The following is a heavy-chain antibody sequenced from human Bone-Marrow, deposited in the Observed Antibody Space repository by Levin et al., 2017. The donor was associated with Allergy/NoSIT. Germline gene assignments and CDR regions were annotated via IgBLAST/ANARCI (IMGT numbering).Heavy chain of an antibody. CDR3: ATALGDYITYSYGMDV. CDR2: IRGSGQTT. Sequence: GGSLRLSCGVSGVIFSSYAMSWVRQAPGRGLEWVSVIRGSGQTTYYADSVKGRFTITRDNSKNTLYLQMNSLRADDTAIYFCATALGDYITYSYGMDVWGEGTTVAVSS. J-gene: IGHJ6*02. D-gene: IGHD2-21*02. CDR1: GVIFSSYA. V-gene: IGHV3-23*01.